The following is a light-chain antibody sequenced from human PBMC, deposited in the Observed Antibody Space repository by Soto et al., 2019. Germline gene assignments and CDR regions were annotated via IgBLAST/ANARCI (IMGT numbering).Light chain of an antibody. V-gene: IGKV3-11*01. J-gene: IGKJ4*01. CDR1: QSVSRY. Sequence: EIGLTQSPATLSLSPGDRAILSCRASQSVSRYLAWYQQKRGQAPRLLIHDTSTRATGVPDTFSGSGSGTEFTLTISSLEPEDSAMYYCQQRFSWPPTFGGGTHVEIK. CDR2: DTS. CDR3: QQRFSWPPT.